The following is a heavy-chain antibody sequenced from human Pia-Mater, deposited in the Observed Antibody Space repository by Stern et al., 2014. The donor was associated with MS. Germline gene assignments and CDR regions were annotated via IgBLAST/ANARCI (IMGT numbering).Heavy chain of an antibody. Sequence: VQLLESGPGLVKPSQTLSLTCTVSGGSITDGDHYWSWIRQPPGKGLEWIGDIYYRGSTFYNPSLKSRLIISIDTSKNQFSLKLSSVTAADTAVYYCARGGSFDFWSGYPFDPWGQGTLVTVSS. V-gene: IGHV4-30-4*01. CDR3: ARGGSFDFWSGYPFDP. CDR1: GGSITDGDHY. D-gene: IGHD3-3*01. CDR2: IYYRGST. J-gene: IGHJ5*02.